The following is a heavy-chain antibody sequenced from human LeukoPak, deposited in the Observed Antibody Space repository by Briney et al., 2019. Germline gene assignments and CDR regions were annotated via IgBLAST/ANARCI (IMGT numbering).Heavy chain of an antibody. CDR3: ARAVGATHGLFDY. J-gene: IGHJ4*02. Sequence: GGSLRLSCAASGFTFSSYWMSWVRQAPGKGLEWVSYISSSGSTIYYADSVKGRFTISRDNAKNSLYLQMNSLRAEDTAVYYCARAVGATHGLFDYWGQGTLVTVSS. CDR2: ISSSGSTI. D-gene: IGHD1-26*01. V-gene: IGHV3-48*04. CDR1: GFTFSSYW.